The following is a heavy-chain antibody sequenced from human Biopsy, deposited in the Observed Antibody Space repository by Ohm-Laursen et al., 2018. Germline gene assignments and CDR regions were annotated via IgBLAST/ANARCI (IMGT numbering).Heavy chain of an antibody. CDR2: IYYSGGT. CDR3: ARVEAGTYDALDI. D-gene: IGHD1-26*01. Sequence: PGTLSLTCSVSGGSITGYEWSWIRLAPGKGLEWIGYIYYSGGTKYNPSLASRVTFSVDMSKSQFSLKLYSVTAADTAVYYCARVEAGTYDALDIWGQGTLVAVSA. J-gene: IGHJ3*02. CDR1: GGSITGYE. V-gene: IGHV4-59*01.